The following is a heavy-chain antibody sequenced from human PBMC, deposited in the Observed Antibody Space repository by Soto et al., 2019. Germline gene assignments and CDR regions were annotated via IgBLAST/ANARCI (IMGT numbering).Heavy chain of an antibody. V-gene: IGHV2-70*01. CDR1: GFSLSTSGMC. CDR3: ARTRRTTSYYYYYGMDV. Sequence: SGPTLVNPTQTLTLTCTFSGFSLSTSGMCVSWIRQPPGKALEWLALIDWDDDKYYSTSLKTRLTISKDTSKNQVVLTMTNMDPVDTATYYCARTRRTTSYYYYYGMDVWGQGTTVTVSS. CDR2: IDWDDDK. J-gene: IGHJ6*02.